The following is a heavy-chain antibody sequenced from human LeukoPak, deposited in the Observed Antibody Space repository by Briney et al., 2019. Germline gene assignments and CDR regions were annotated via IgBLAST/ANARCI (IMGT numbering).Heavy chain of an antibody. Sequence: GGSLRLSCAASGFTFSSHAMSWVRQAPGKGLEWVSAISGSGGSTYYADSVKGRFTISRDNSKNTLYLQMNSLRVEDTAVYYCAKEPYYDFWSGYSYDAFDIWGRGTMVTVSS. CDR2: ISGSGGST. V-gene: IGHV3-23*01. CDR3: AKEPYYDFWSGYSYDAFDI. CDR1: GFTFSSHA. J-gene: IGHJ3*02. D-gene: IGHD3-3*01.